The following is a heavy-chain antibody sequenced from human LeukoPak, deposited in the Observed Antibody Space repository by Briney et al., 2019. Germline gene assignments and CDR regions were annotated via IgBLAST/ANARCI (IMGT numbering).Heavy chain of an antibody. D-gene: IGHD3-9*01. J-gene: IGHJ4*02. V-gene: IGHV1-46*01. CDR2: INPSGGST. CDR3: ARDPRGVRYFDWLLAYYFDY. Sequence: ASVKVSCKASGYTFTSYYMHWVRQAPAQGLEWMGIINPSGGSTSYAQKFQGRVTMTRDMSTSTVYMELSSLRSEDTAVYYCARDPRGVRYFDWLLAYYFDYWGQGTLVTVSS. CDR1: GYTFTSYY.